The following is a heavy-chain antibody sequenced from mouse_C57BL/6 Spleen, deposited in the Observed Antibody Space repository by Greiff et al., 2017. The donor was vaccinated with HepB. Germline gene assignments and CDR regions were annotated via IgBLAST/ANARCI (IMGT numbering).Heavy chain of an antibody. D-gene: IGHD1-1*01. CDR3: ARGGSSYDFDY. Sequence: VQLQQSGAELVRPGTSVKVSCKASGYAFTNYLIEWVKQRPGQGLEWIGVINPGSGGTNYNEKFKGKSTLTADKSSSTAYMQLSSLTSEDAAVYFGARGGSSYDFDYWGQGTTLTVSA. CDR1: GYAFTNYL. CDR2: INPGSGGT. J-gene: IGHJ2*01. V-gene: IGHV1-54*01.